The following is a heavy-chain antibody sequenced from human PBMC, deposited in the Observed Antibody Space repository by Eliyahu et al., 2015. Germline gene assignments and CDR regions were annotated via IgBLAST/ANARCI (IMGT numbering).Heavy chain of an antibody. J-gene: IGHJ4*02. D-gene: IGHD6-13*01. CDR1: GYSFTTKW. V-gene: IGHV5-10-1*03. CDR3: ATLKGRAASGIHDY. Sequence: EVQVVQSAADVKKPGXSLRISCQGSGYSFTTKWISWVRQMPGKGLEWMGRIDTSDSYTDYSPSFQGHVTISVDKSINTAYLQWGSLKASDSGLYYCATLKGRAASGIHDYWGQGTLVTVSS. CDR2: IDTSDSYT.